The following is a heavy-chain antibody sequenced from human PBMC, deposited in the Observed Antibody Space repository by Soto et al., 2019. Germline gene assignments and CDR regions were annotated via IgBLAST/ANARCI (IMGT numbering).Heavy chain of an antibody. V-gene: IGHV4-31*03. CDR3: ARDKNYGSGSYYDY. D-gene: IGHD3-10*01. J-gene: IGHJ4*02. CDR2: IYYSGST. Sequence: QVQLQESGPGLVKPSQTLSLTCTVSGGSISSGGYYWSWIRQHPGKGLEWIGYIYYSGSTYYNPSLKSRVTISVDTSKKQFSLKLNSVTATDTAVYYCARDKNYGSGSYYDYWGQGTLVTVSS. CDR1: GGSISSGGYY.